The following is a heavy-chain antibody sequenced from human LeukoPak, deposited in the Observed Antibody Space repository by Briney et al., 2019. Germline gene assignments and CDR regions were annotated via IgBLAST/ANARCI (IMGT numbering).Heavy chain of an antibody. V-gene: IGHV4-34*01. Sequence: PSETLSLTCAVYGGSFSGYYWSWIRQPPGKGLEWIGEINHSGGTNYNPSLKSRVTISVDTSKNQFSLKLSSVTAADTAVYYCARGGRIGYCSGTSCYTAFDIWGQGTMVTVSS. CDR3: ARGGRIGYCSGTSCYTAFDI. CDR1: GGSFSGYY. D-gene: IGHD2-2*02. J-gene: IGHJ3*02. CDR2: INHSGGT.